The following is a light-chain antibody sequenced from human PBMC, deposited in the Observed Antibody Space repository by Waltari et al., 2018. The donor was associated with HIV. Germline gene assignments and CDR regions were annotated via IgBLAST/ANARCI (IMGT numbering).Light chain of an antibody. CDR3: SSYVGSGRL. J-gene: IGLJ2*01. V-gene: IGLV2-14*03. Sequence: QSDLTQPASVSGSPGQSITISCTATNSALSNYISWYQHHPGDAPKLIVFDVNRRPSGVSERFSGSKSGNTASLTISWLQADDEADYFCSSYVGSGRLFGGGTKVTVL. CDR1: NSALSNY. CDR2: DVN.